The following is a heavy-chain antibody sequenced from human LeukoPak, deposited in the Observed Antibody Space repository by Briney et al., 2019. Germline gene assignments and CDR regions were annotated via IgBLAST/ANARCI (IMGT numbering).Heavy chain of an antibody. J-gene: IGHJ5*02. CDR2: TYYRSKWYN. Sequence: SQTLSLTCAISGDSVSSNSAAWNWIRQSPSRGLEWLGRTYYRSKWYNDYAVSVKSRITINPDTSKNQFSLKLSSVTAADTAVYYCARGPITGTTGWFDPWGQGTLVTVSS. D-gene: IGHD1-20*01. CDR1: GDSVSSNSAA. CDR3: ARGPITGTTGWFDP. V-gene: IGHV6-1*01.